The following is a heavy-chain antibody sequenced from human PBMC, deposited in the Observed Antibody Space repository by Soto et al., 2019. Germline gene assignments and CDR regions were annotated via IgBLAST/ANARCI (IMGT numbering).Heavy chain of an antibody. J-gene: IGHJ4*02. CDR2: INAGNGNT. V-gene: IGHV1-3*05. CDR3: ARDRSLLTTPYYFDY. Sequence: QVQLVQSGAEEKKPGASVKVSCKASGYTFTSYAMHWVRQAPGQRLEWMGWINAGNGNTKYSQKFQGRVTITRDTSASTAYMELSSLRSEDTAVYYCARDRSLLTTPYYFDYWGQGTLVTVSS. D-gene: IGHD4-4*01. CDR1: GYTFTSYA.